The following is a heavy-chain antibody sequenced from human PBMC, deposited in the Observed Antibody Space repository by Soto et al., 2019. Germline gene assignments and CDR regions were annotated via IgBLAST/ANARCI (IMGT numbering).Heavy chain of an antibody. CDR1: GGSVNTAGYS. Sequence: PSETLSLTCAVSGGSVNTAGYSLSWIRQPPGKGLEWIGYIYHSGSAYYNPSLKSRVTVSLDTSTNHISLKVNSVTAADTGVYYCARVTSYYVSRGYYLYGAFDIWGQGTMVTVSS. CDR3: ARVTSYYVSRGYYLYGAFDI. D-gene: IGHD3-22*01. CDR2: IYHSGSA. V-gene: IGHV4-30-2*01. J-gene: IGHJ3*02.